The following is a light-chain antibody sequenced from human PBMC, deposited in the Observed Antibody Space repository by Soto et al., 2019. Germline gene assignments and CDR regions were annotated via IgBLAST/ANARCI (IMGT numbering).Light chain of an antibody. CDR2: GAT. CDR3: QQSYSIPYT. CDR1: QSVSSSY. V-gene: IGKV3-20*01. J-gene: IGKJ2*01. Sequence: ESVLTQSPGTLSLSPGERATLSCRASQSVSSSYLAWYQQRPGQAPRLLIYGATSRATGIPDRFSGSGSGTDFTLTISRLEPEDFATYYCQQSYSIPYTFGQGTKMEIK.